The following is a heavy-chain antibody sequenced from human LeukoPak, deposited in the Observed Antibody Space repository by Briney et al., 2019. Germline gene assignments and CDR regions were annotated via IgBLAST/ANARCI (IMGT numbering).Heavy chain of an antibody. D-gene: IGHD3-10*01. V-gene: IGHV3-74*01. CDR3: VAGSSTL. CDR2: INSDGSNT. Sequence: GGSLRLSCAASGFTLSTYWMHWVRRAPGKGLVWVSRINSDGSNTTYADSVKGRFTISRDNAKNTLYLQMNSLRVEDTAVYYCVAGSSTLRGQGTLVTVSS. J-gene: IGHJ4*02. CDR1: GFTLSTYW.